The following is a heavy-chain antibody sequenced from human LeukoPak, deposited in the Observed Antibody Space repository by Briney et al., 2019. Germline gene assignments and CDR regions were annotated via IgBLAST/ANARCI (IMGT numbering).Heavy chain of an antibody. Sequence: GGSLRLSCAASGFSFTNYAMSWVRQAPGKGLEWVSAIRGSGGDTNYADSVKGRFTISRDNFKNTLYLQMNSLKADDTAVYYCAKVSADGFYPIDFWGQGTLVTVSS. V-gene: IGHV3-23*01. CDR1: GFSFTNYA. CDR3: AKVSADGFYPIDF. J-gene: IGHJ4*02. CDR2: IRGSGGDT. D-gene: IGHD5-24*01.